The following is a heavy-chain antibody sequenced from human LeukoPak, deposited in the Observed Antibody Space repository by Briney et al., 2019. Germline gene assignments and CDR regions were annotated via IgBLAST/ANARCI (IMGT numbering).Heavy chain of an antibody. D-gene: IGHD2-21*01. V-gene: IGHV1-2*02. CDR1: GYTFTGYY. J-gene: IGHJ6*02. CDR3: ATGSPLIFQYGMDV. Sequence: ASVKVSCKASGYTFTGYYMHWVRQAPGQGLEWMGWINPNSGGTNYAQKFQGRVTMTRDTSITTAYMELSSLRSEDTAVYYCATGSPLIFQYGMDVWGQGTAVTVSS. CDR2: INPNSGGT.